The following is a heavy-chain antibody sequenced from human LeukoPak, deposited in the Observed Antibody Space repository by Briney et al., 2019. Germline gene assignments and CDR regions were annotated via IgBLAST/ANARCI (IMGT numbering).Heavy chain of an antibody. Sequence: PGGSLRLSCAASGFTVSSNYMTWVRQAPGKGLEWVANIKQDGSEQYYVDSVKGRFTISRDNTKNSLFLQMDSLRAEDTAMYYCARDIQVRGQWLYWGQGTLVTVSS. CDR1: GFTVSSNY. D-gene: IGHD6-19*01. J-gene: IGHJ4*02. CDR3: ARDIQVRGQWLY. V-gene: IGHV3-7*01. CDR2: IKQDGSEQ.